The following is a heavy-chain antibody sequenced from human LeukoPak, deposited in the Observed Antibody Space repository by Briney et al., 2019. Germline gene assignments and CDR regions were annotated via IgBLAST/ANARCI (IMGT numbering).Heavy chain of an antibody. Sequence: SETLSLTCTVSGGSISSYYWSWIRQPPGKGLEWIGYIYYSGSTNYNPSLKSRVTISVDTSKNQFSLKLSSVTAADTAVYYCAREGMAGHDAFDIWGQGTMVTVSS. CDR2: IYYSGST. CDR3: AREGMAGHDAFDI. CDR1: GGSISSYY. J-gene: IGHJ3*02. V-gene: IGHV4-59*01. D-gene: IGHD6-19*01.